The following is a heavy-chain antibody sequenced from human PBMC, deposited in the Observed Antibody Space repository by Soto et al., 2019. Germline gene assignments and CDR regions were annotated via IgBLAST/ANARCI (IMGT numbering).Heavy chain of an antibody. D-gene: IGHD2-15*01. J-gene: IGHJ6*02. CDR1: GYSVTGSDYY. CDR2: MFYSGLT. V-gene: IGHV4-39*01. CDR3: APLSVSLSGPYGIHV. Sequence: KTSESLSLTCSVSGYSVTGSDYYWAWIRQPPGKGLEWIGSMFYSGLTYYNPSLKSRVTLSVDTSKNQFSVRLNSVTAADTAVYYCAPLSVSLSGPYGIHVWGQGTTVTVSS.